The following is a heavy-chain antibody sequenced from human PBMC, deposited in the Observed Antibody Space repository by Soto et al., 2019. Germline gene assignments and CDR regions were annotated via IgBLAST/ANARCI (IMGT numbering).Heavy chain of an antibody. CDR2: ISGSGGST. D-gene: IGHD3-22*01. Sequence: EVQLFESGGDLLQPGGSLRLSCVASGFTFSNYAMTWVRQAPGKVLEWVSVISGSGGSTYYADSVKGRFTISRDTSKNTLYLQMTNLRADDTALYYCAKGTSYYDSSGFDYWGQGTLVTVSS. J-gene: IGHJ4*02. V-gene: IGHV3-23*01. CDR1: GFTFSNYA. CDR3: AKGTSYYDSSGFDY.